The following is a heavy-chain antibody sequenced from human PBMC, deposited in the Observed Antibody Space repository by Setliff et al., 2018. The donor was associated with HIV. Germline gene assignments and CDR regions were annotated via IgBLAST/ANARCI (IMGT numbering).Heavy chain of an antibody. D-gene: IGHD3-10*01. CDR3: ARGQAMVRGVMNY. Sequence: PGGSLRLSCAASGFTVSSNYMSWVRQAPGKGLEWVSVIYSGGSTYYADSVKGRFTISRDNSKNTLYLQMNSLRAEDTAVYYCARGQAMVRGVMNYWGQGTLVTVSS. CDR2: IYSGGST. CDR1: GFTVSSNY. J-gene: IGHJ4*02. V-gene: IGHV3-53*01.